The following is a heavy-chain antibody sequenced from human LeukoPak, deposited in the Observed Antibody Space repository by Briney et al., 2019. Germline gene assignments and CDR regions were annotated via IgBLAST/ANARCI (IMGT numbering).Heavy chain of an antibody. CDR3: AKAVTGSPRVFEY. J-gene: IGHJ4*02. Sequence: GGSLRLSCAASGFTFSGYEMNWVRQAPGKGLEWISYICGRGKTKYYADSVKGRLTISRDNSKTTLDLQMNSLRAEDTAVYYCAKAVTGSPRVFEYWGQGTLVTVSS. D-gene: IGHD6-19*01. CDR2: ICGRGKTK. CDR1: GFTFSGYE. V-gene: IGHV3-23*01.